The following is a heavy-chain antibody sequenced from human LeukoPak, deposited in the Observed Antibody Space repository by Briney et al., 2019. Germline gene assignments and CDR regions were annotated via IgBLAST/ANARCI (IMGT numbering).Heavy chain of an antibody. J-gene: IGHJ4*02. CDR2: ISGSDAGT. CDR3: AKGSSSWYVGYFDY. V-gene: IGHV3-23*01. CDR1: GFTFNKYA. D-gene: IGHD6-13*01. Sequence: GGSLRLSCAASGFTFNKYAMSWVRQAPGKGLEWVSAISGSDAGTYYADSVKGRFTISRDNSKNTLYLQMNSLRAEDAAVYYCAKGSSSWYVGYFDYWGQGTLVTVSS.